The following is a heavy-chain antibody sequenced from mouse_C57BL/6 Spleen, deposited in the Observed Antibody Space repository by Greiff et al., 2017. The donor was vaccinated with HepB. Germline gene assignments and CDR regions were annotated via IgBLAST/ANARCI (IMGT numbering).Heavy chain of an antibody. CDR1: GYTFTSYW. CDR3: ARRDYSNLYAMDY. J-gene: IGHJ4*01. Sequence: VQLKQPGAELVRPGSSVKLSCKASGYTFTSYWMHWVKQRPIQGLEWIGNIDTSDSETHYNQKFKDKATLTVDKSSSTAYMQLSSLTSEDSAVYYCARRDYSNLYAMDYWGQGTSVTVSS. V-gene: IGHV1-52*01. CDR2: IDTSDSET. D-gene: IGHD2-5*01.